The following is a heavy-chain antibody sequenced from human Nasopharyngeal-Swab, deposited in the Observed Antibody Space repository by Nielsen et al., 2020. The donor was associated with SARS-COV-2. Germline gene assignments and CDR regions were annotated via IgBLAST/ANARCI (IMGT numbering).Heavy chain of an antibody. CDR3: AKALTPYGWGSYRYMDY. Sequence: WIRPPPGTGLEWVSAISASGGSTYYADSVKGRCTISRDYSKTTLYRQMTSLRAEDTAVYYCAKALTPYGWGSYRYMDYWGQGTLVTVSS. CDR2: ISASGGST. J-gene: IGHJ4*02. V-gene: IGHV3-23*01. D-gene: IGHD3-16*02.